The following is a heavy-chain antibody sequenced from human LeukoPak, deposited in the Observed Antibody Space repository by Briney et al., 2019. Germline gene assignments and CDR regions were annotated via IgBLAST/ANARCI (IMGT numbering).Heavy chain of an antibody. V-gene: IGHV1-2*02. Sequence: RASVKVSCKASGYTFTSYAIHWVRQGPGQGLEWMGWITPSGGTNYPQKFQGRVAITWDTSITTAYMGLSRLTSDDTAVYYCARDRYGDGFAHLDYWGQGALVTVSS. J-gene: IGHJ4*02. CDR2: ITPSGGT. CDR1: GYTFTSYA. D-gene: IGHD5-24*01. CDR3: ARDRYGDGFAHLDY.